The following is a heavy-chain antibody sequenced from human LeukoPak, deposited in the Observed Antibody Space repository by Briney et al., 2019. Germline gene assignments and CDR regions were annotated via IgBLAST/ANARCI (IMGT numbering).Heavy chain of an antibody. J-gene: IGHJ4*02. CDR3: TGNCYGSGSYADFDY. V-gene: IGHV3-73*01. D-gene: IGHD3-10*01. CDR2: IRSTDNGYAT. CDR1: GFTFSGSA. Sequence: HPGGSLRLSCAASGFTFSGSALHWVRQASGKGLEWVGRIRSTDNGYATAYAASVKGRFTIPRDDSENTAYLQMDSLKTADTAMYYCTGNCYGSGSYADFDYWGQGTLVTVSS.